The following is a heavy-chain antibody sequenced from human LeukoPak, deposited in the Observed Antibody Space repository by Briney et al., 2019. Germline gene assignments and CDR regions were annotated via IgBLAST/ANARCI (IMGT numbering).Heavy chain of an antibody. CDR3: AEAGYYDSSGHYYFDY. D-gene: IGHD3-22*01. J-gene: IGHJ4*02. Sequence: SETLSLTCAVYGGSFSCYYWSWIRQPPGKGLEWIGEINHSGTTNYNPSLRSRVTISIDTSKNQFSLNLSSVTAADTAVYYCAEAGYYDSSGHYYFDYWGQGTLVTVSS. CDR1: GGSFSCYY. CDR2: INHSGTT. V-gene: IGHV4-34*01.